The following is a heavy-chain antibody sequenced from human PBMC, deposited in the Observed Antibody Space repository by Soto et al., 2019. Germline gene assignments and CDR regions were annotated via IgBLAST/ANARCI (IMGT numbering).Heavy chain of an antibody. Sequence: SETLSLTCTVSGRSISITTYYWGCIRQSPGKRLEWIGNIYYSGSTYYNPSLKSRVTISVDTSKNQFSLKLSSVTAADTAVYYCATDYGDYYFDAWGQGTLVTVSS. CDR3: ATDYGDYYFDA. CDR1: GRSISITTYY. D-gene: IGHD4-17*01. J-gene: IGHJ4*02. CDR2: IYYSGST. V-gene: IGHV4-39*01.